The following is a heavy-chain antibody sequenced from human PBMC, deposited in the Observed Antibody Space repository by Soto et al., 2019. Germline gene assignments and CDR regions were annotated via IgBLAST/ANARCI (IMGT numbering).Heavy chain of an antibody. CDR1: GYTFTSYA. D-gene: IGHD3-3*01. CDR2: INAGNGNT. V-gene: IGHV1-3*01. CDR3: ARVRDFWSGPHDYYYYYMDV. Sequence: ASVKVSCKASGYTFTSYAMHWVRQAPGQRLEWMGWINAGNGNTKYSQKFQGRVTITRDTSAGTAYMELSSLRSEDTAVYYCARVRDFWSGPHDYYYYYMDVWGKGTTVTVSS. J-gene: IGHJ6*03.